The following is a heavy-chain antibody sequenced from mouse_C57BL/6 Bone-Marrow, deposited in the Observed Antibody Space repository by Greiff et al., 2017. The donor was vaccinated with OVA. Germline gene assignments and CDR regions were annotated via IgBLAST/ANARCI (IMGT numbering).Heavy chain of an antibody. J-gene: IGHJ2*01. V-gene: IGHV1-81*01. CDR3: ARSRQLRLDFDY. CDR2: IYPRSGNT. CDR1: GYTFTSYG. D-gene: IGHD3-2*02. Sequence: LVESGAELARPGASVKLSCKASGYTFTSYGISWVKQRTGQGLEWIGEIYPRSGNTYYKEKFKGKATLTADKSSSTAYMELRSLTSEDSAVYFCARSRQLRLDFDYWGQGTTLTVSS.